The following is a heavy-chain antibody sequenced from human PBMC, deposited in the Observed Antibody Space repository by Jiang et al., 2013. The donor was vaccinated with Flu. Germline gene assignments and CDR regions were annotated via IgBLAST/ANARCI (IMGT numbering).Heavy chain of an antibody. CDR3: ARDPSGDRPLWYFDV. Sequence: AISGDSVSSDISAWNWIRQSPSRGLEWLGGTYYRSKWYNDYAVSVRSRITINPDTSKNQFSLQLNSVTPEDTAVYYCARDPSGDRPLWYFDVWGRGTLVTVSS. J-gene: IGHJ2*01. CDR2: TYYRSKWYN. CDR1: GDSVSSDISA. D-gene: IGHD3-10*01. V-gene: IGHV6-1*01.